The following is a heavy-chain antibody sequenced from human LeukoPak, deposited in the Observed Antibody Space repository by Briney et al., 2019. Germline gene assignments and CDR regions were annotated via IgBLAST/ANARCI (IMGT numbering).Heavy chain of an antibody. CDR1: GGSISSYY. J-gene: IGHJ4*02. D-gene: IGHD3-22*01. CDR3: ARDRSPSSSGYYSGENYFDY. V-gene: IGHV4-4*07. Sequence: SETLSLTCTVSGGSISSYYWSWIRQPAGKGLEWIGRIYTSGSTNYNPSLKSRVTMSVDTSKNQFSLKLSSVTAADTAVYHCARDRSPSSSGYYSGENYFDYWGQGTLVTVSS. CDR2: IYTSGST.